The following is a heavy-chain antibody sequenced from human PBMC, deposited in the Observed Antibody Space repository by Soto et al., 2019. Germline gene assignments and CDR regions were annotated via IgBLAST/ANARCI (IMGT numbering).Heavy chain of an antibody. CDR3: ARSSQSAVTTFAY. CDR1: GGSISSGGYY. J-gene: IGHJ4*02. Sequence: QVQLQESGPGLVKPSQTLSLTCTVSGGSISSGGYYWSWIRQHPGKGLEWIGYIYYSGSTYYNPSPKRRVTISADTSKNQFSLKLSSVTAADTAVYYCARSSQSAVTTFAYWGQGTLVTVSS. CDR2: IYYSGST. V-gene: IGHV4-31*03. D-gene: IGHD4-17*01.